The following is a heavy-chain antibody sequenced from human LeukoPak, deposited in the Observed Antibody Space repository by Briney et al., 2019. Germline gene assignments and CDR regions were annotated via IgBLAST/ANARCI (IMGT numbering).Heavy chain of an antibody. J-gene: IGHJ4*02. Sequence: GASVKLSCKASGGTFSSYAISWVRHAPAQGLEWMGRIIPILGIANYAQKFQGRVTITADKSTSTAYMELSSLRSEDTAVYYCARGHDSSGYHHSWGQGTLVTVSS. CDR1: GGTFSSYA. CDR2: IIPILGIA. CDR3: ARGHDSSGYHHS. D-gene: IGHD3-22*01. V-gene: IGHV1-69*04.